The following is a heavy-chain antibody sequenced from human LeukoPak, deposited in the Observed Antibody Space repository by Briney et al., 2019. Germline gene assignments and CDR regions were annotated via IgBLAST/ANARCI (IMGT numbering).Heavy chain of an antibody. CDR1: GGSISSYY. D-gene: IGHD4-23*01. Sequence: SETLSLTCTVSGGSISSYYWSWIRQPPGEGLEWIGYIYYSGSTNYNPSLKSRVTISVDTSKNQFSLKLSSVTAADTAVYYCARSRQDYGGNSAPYFDYWGQGTLVTVSS. CDR3: ARSRQDYGGNSAPYFDY. V-gene: IGHV4-59*01. CDR2: IYYSGST. J-gene: IGHJ4*02.